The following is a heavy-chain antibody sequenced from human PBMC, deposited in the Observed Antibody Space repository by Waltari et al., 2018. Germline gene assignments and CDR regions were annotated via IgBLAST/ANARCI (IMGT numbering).Heavy chain of an antibody. V-gene: IGHV3-23*04. CDR2: ISGSGGTT. J-gene: IGHJ4*02. D-gene: IGHD1-26*01. CDR3: AKSTGSYYEVFDY. Sequence: EVRLVESGGGWVQPGGSLTLSCAASGFTFSNSGMSWVRQAPGKGLECVSTISGSGGTTFYADSVKGRFTMSKDNSKNTLFLQMNSLRFDDTAEYYCAKSTGSYYEVFDYWGRGTLVTVSS. CDR1: GFTFSNSG.